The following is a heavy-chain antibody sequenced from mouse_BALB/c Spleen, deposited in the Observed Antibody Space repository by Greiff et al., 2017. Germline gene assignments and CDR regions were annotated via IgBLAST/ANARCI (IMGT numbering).Heavy chain of an antibody. J-gene: IGHJ2*01. CDR1: GYAFSSYW. Sequence: VQLQQSGAELVRPGSSVKISCKASGYAFSSYWMNWVKQRPGQGLEWIGQIYPGDGDTNYNGKFKGKATMTADKSSSTAYMQLSSLTSEDSAVYVCARLDTTVVDDWGQGTTLTVSS. D-gene: IGHD1-1*01. CDR3: ARLDTTVVDD. CDR2: IYPGDGDT. V-gene: IGHV1-80*01.